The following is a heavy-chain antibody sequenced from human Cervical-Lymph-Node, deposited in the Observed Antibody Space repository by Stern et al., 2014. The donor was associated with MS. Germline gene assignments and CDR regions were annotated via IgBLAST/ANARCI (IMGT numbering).Heavy chain of an antibody. Sequence: VQLVQSGAEVKKPGSSVKVSCQAPGGTFTRNAISWVRQAPGQALEWMGGITPIFGTSIYAEKFQGRITITADKSTTTAYLELSSLKSEDTAVYYCARTHYSGGNIHYPGYWGQGTLVTVSS. CDR2: ITPIFGTS. CDR1: GGTFTRNA. V-gene: IGHV1-69*06. J-gene: IGHJ4*02. CDR3: ARTHYSGGNIHYPGY. D-gene: IGHD2-8*02.